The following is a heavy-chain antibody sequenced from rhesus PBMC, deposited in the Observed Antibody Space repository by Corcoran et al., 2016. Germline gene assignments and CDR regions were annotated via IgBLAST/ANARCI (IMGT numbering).Heavy chain of an antibody. D-gene: IGHD4-29*01. J-gene: IGHJ4*01. CDR1: GYTFSIYA. V-gene: IGHV1-151*01. CDR3: ARRRERDGSSPDY. CDR2: ISPIVCIT. Sequence: QVQLVQSGAEVKKPGASVKLSCKASGYTFSIYALSWVRPAPGHGLEWMRGISPIVCITNNAVKFQGRVTITADTSTSTAYMERGSLRSEDTAVYYCARRRERDGSSPDYWGQGVLVTVSS.